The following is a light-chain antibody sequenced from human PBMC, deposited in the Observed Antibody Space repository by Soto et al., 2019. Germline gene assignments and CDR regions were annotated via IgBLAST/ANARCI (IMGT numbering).Light chain of an antibody. CDR1: QSIGTY. V-gene: IGKV1-8*01. CDR2: AAS. Sequence: AIRMTQSPSSFSASTGVRVTITCRASQSIGTYLAWYQQIPGRAPKLLIFAASTLQRGVPSRFSGSGTGTDFTHTISCLQSEDFAAYYCQQYYIYPPTFGGGTKVEIK. J-gene: IGKJ4*01. CDR3: QQYYIYPPT.